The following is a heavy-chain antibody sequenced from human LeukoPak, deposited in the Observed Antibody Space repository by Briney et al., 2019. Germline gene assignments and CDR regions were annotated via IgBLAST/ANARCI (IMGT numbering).Heavy chain of an antibody. J-gene: IGHJ4*02. CDR3: ARDFRVGEPFAL. V-gene: IGHV3-74*01. CDR1: GFTFSSYW. D-gene: IGHD3-16*01. Sequence: GGSLRLSCVASGFTFSSYWMHWVRQAPGKGLVWVARINSDGRGTRHADSVEGRLTISRDNAKNTLYLQMNSLRAEDTAMYYCARDFRVGEPFALWGQGTLLTVS. CDR2: INSDGRGT.